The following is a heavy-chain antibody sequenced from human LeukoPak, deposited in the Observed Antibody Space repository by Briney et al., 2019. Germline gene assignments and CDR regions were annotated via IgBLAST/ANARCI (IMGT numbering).Heavy chain of an antibody. Sequence: GGSLRLSCVASGFTFSNYLMHWVRQAPGKGLVWVSRINGDGSSTTYADSVKGRFTISRDNAKNTLNLQMNSLRAEDTAVYYCARVIGGHLSRLDYWGQGTLVTVSS. CDR3: ARVIGGHLSRLDY. J-gene: IGHJ4*02. CDR1: GFTFSNYL. D-gene: IGHD3-16*01. CDR2: INGDGSST. V-gene: IGHV3-74*01.